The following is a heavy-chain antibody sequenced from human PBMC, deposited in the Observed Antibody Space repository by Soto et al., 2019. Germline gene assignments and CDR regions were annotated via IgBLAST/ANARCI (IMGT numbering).Heavy chain of an antibody. D-gene: IGHD6-13*01. CDR2: IWNDGNGY. V-gene: IGHV3-33*01. Sequence: QVQLVESGGGVVQPGRSLRLSCAASGFNFNNYGMHWVRQAPGKGMEWVAVIWNDGNGYYYANSVKGRFTISRYNSKNTLYLQLSSLRAEDTAVYYCARRQIAPPTRGAASARGGMDAWGQGTTVTVSS. CDR3: ARRQIAPPTRGAASARGGMDA. J-gene: IGHJ6*02. CDR1: GFNFNNYG.